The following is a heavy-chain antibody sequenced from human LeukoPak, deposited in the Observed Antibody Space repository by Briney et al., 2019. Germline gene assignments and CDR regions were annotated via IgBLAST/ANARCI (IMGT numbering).Heavy chain of an antibody. D-gene: IGHD6-6*01. V-gene: IGHV4-34*01. CDR1: GGSFSGYY. CDR2: INHSGST. CDR3: ARGRWGFIYSSSSGGGWFDP. Sequence: SETLSLTCAVYGGSFSGYYWSWIRQPPGKGLEWIGEINHSGSTNYNPSLKSRVTISVDTSKNQFSLKLSSVTAADTAVYYCARGRWGFIYSSSSGGGWFDPWGQGTLVTVSS. J-gene: IGHJ5*02.